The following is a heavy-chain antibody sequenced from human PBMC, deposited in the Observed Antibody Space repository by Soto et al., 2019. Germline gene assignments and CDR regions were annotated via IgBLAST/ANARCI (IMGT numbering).Heavy chain of an antibody. Sequence: QLQLQESGPGLVKPSETLSLTCTVSGGSISSSSYFWGWIRQPPGKGLEWIGSIYYSGSTYYNPSIRSPVSVSVDTSKNQFSLTLSSVTAADTAVYYCARHPSDFWFDPWGQGTLVTVSS. CDR3: ARHPSDFWFDP. V-gene: IGHV4-39*01. CDR1: GGSISSSSYF. J-gene: IGHJ5*02. D-gene: IGHD2-21*02. CDR2: IYYSGST.